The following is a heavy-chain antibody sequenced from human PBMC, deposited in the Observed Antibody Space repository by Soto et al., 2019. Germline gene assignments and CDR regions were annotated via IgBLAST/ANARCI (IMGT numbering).Heavy chain of an antibody. D-gene: IGHD3-10*01. Sequence: QVQLVQSGAEVKKPGSSVKVSCKASGGTFSSYTISWVRQAPGQGLEWMGRIIPILGIANYAQKFQGRVTITADKATSTAYMELSSLRSEDTAVYYCARDHGYYGSGSYPVGSSWYFDLWGRGTLVTVSS. CDR2: IIPILGIA. CDR3: ARDHGYYGSGSYPVGSSWYFDL. CDR1: GGTFSSYT. J-gene: IGHJ2*01. V-gene: IGHV1-69*08.